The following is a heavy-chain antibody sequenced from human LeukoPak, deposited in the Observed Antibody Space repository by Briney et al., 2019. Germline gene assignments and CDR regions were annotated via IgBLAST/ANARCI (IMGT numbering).Heavy chain of an antibody. J-gene: IGHJ4*02. CDR2: IYYSGST. Sequence: SETLSLTYTVSGGSISSYYWSWIRQPPGKGLEWIGYIYYSGSTNYNPSLKSRVTISVDTSKNQFSLKLSSVTAADTAVYYCARGKSGYSYGRSFDYWGQGTLVTVSS. D-gene: IGHD5-18*01. CDR3: ARGKSGYSYGRSFDY. CDR1: GGSISSYY. V-gene: IGHV4-59*12.